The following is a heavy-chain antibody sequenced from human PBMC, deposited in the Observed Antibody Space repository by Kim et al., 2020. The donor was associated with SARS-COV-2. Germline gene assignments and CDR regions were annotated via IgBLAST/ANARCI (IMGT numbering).Heavy chain of an antibody. CDR2: ISGSGGST. J-gene: IGHJ4*02. CDR1: GFTFSSYA. V-gene: IGHV3-23*01. Sequence: GGSLRLSCAASGFTFSSYAMSWVRQAPGKGLEWVSAISGSGGSTYYADSVKGRFTISRDNSKNTLYLQMNSLRAEDTAVYYCAKEGKRFETYYYDSSGLGWGQGTLVTVYS. D-gene: IGHD3-22*01. CDR3: AKEGKRFETYYYDSSGLG.